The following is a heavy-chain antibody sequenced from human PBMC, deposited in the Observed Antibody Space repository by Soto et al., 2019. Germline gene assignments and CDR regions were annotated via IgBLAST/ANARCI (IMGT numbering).Heavy chain of an antibody. J-gene: IGHJ5*02. Sequence: SETLSVTCTVSGGSISSYYWSWIRQPPGKGLEWIGYIYYSGSTNYNPSLKSRVTISVDTSKNQFSLKLSSVTAADTAVYYCASGSYDFWSGYANWLDPWGQGTLVTVS. V-gene: IGHV4-59*01. CDR2: IYYSGST. D-gene: IGHD3-3*01. CDR1: GGSISSYY. CDR3: ASGSYDFWSGYANWLDP.